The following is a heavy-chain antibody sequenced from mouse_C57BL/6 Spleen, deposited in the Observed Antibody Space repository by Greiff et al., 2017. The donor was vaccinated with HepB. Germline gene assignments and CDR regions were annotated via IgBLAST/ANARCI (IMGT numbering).Heavy chain of an antibody. CDR1: GYTFTSYW. V-gene: IGHV1-52*01. Sequence: VQLQQSGAELVRPGSSVKLSCKASGYTFTSYWMHWVKQRPIQGLEWIGNIDPSDSETHYNQKFKDKATLTVDKSSSTAYMQLSSLTSEDSAVYYCAREAIYYGSRGYFDYWGQGTTLTVSS. CDR2: IDPSDSET. J-gene: IGHJ2*01. D-gene: IGHD1-1*01. CDR3: AREAIYYGSRGYFDY.